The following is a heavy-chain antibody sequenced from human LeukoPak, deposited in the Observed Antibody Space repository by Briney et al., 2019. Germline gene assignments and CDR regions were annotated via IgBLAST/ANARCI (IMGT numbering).Heavy chain of an antibody. Sequence: PGGSLRLSCAAYGFTLGSYAMHWVRQAPGKGLEWVAVISYDGSNKYYADSVKGRFTISRDNSKNTLYLQMNSLRAEDTAVYYCAKDAYPTLSGSYLDYWGQGTLVTVSS. CDR3: AKDAYPTLSGSYLDY. CDR2: ISYDGSNK. D-gene: IGHD1-26*01. V-gene: IGHV3-30*18. CDR1: GFTLGSYA. J-gene: IGHJ4*02.